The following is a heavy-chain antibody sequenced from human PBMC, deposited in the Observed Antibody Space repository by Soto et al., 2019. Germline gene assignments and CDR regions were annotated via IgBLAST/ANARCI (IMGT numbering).Heavy chain of an antibody. CDR3: ARDDHDDDNGLDH. CDR2: IVNDGSEQ. V-gene: IGHV3-33*01. J-gene: IGHJ4*02. D-gene: IGHD1-1*01. Sequence: QVQLVESGGGVVRPGGSLRLSCEATGFNFNTHGMHWVRQAPGKGLEWVAVIVNDGSEQAYSDSVMGRFTILRDNSINTRYLQMHNLKAEDTAVYYCARDDHDDDNGLDHWGQGVLVTVSS. CDR1: GFNFNTHG.